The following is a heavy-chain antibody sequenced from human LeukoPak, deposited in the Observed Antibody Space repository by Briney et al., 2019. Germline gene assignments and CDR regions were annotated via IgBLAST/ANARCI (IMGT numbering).Heavy chain of an antibody. J-gene: IGHJ3*02. CDR2: IYYNGNT. V-gene: IGHV4-59*01. CDR3: VRGNYDNRGYLNAFDI. D-gene: IGHD3-22*01. CDR1: GVSISSSY. Sequence: PSETLFLTCTVSGVSISSSYWSWIRQPPGKRLEWIGYIYYNGNTNSNPSLKSRVTISADTSKNQFSLKLSSVTAADTAVYYCVRGNYDNRGYLNAFDIWGQGAMVTVSS.